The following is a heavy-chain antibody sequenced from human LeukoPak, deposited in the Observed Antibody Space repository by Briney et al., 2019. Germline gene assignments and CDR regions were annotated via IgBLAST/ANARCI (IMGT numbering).Heavy chain of an antibody. J-gene: IGHJ4*02. CDR1: GYTFITND. D-gene: IGHD5/OR15-5a*01. CDR2: VSAYNGNT. Sequence: ASVKVSCKASGYTFITNDISWVRQAPGQGLEWMGWVSAYNGNTNYAQKLQGRVTMTTDTSTNTAYMELRSLRSDDTAVYYCARLVCPYFDYWGQGTLVTVSS. V-gene: IGHV1-18*04. CDR3: ARLVCPYFDY.